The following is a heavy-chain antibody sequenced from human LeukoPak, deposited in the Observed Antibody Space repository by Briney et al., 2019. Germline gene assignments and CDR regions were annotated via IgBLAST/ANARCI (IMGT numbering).Heavy chain of an antibody. Sequence: PGGSLRLSCAASGFTFSSYAMSWVRQAPGKGLEWVSAISGSGGSTYYADSVKGRFTISRDNSKNTLYLQMNSLRAEGTAVYYCAKGPYDSSGYYYAFDYWGQGTLVTVSS. J-gene: IGHJ4*02. CDR2: ISGSGGST. D-gene: IGHD3-22*01. V-gene: IGHV3-23*01. CDR3: AKGPYDSSGYYYAFDY. CDR1: GFTFSSYA.